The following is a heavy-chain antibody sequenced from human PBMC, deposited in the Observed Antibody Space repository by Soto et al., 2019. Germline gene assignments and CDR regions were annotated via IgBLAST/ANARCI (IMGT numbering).Heavy chain of an antibody. CDR2: VFHSGTT. V-gene: IGHV4-38-2*02. D-gene: IGHD3-3*01. Sequence: DTLSLTCAVSGYSINSGYYWGWIRQSPGKGLEWIGSVFHSGTTYSTPSLKTRLTISVDTSKNQFSLDLNAVTAADTAVYYCVRDFGDLHDFWSGSDYWGQGIPVTVS. J-gene: IGHJ4*02. CDR1: GYSINSGYY. CDR3: VRDFGDLHDFWSGSDY.